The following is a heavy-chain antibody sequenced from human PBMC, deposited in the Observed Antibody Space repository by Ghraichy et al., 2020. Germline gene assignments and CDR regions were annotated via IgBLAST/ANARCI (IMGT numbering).Heavy chain of an antibody. D-gene: IGHD3-10*01. CDR1: GGSFSSGGYY. J-gene: IGHJ4*02. V-gene: IGHV4-31*03. Sequence: SETLSLTCTVSGGSFSSGGYYWSWIRQHPGKGLEWIGYIYYSGSTYDNPSLKSRVTISVDTSKSQFSLKLSSVTAADTAVYYCAREKDGDAYYGSGSYADYWGQGTLVTVSS. CDR3: AREKDGDAYYGSGSYADY. CDR2: IYYSGST.